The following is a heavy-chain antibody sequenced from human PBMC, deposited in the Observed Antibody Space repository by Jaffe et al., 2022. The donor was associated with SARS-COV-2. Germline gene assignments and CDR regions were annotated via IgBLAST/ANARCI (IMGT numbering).Heavy chain of an antibody. Sequence: EVQLVESGGGLVQPGRSLRLSCAASGFTFDDYAMHWVRQAPGKGLEWVSGISWNSGSIGYADSVKGRFTISRDNAKNSLYLQMNSLRAEDTALYYCAKDFRYYFDYWGQGTLVTVSS. CDR3: AKDFRYYFDY. V-gene: IGHV3-9*01. CDR1: GFTFDDYA. J-gene: IGHJ4*02. CDR2: ISWNSGSI.